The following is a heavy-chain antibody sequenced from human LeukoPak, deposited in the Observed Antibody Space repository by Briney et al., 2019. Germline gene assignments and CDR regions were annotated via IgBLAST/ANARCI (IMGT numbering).Heavy chain of an antibody. CDR1: GLPHSILV. Sequence: GGPLRLPCAPSGLPHSILVVMGARHARGGAGEGVSAFSHSGGNTFYANSVTGRFTISRDNSKNTLYLQMSSLRAEETAVYYCARDRVGSIVFDNWGQGTLVTVSS. V-gene: IGHV3-23*01. CDR2: FSHSGGNT. D-gene: IGHD1-26*01. J-gene: IGHJ4*02. CDR3: ARDRVGSIVFDN.